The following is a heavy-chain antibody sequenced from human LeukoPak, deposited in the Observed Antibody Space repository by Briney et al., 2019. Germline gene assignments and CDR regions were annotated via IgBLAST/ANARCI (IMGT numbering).Heavy chain of an antibody. V-gene: IGHV4-59*01. CDR2: IYYSGST. J-gene: IGHJ4*02. CDR3: AREKSGSYDY. Sequence: SETLSLTCTVSGGSISSYYWSWIRQPPGKGLEWIWYIYYSGSTNYNPSLKSRVTISVDTSKNQFSLKLSSVTAADRAVYYCAREKSGSYDYWGQGTLVTVSS. D-gene: IGHD1-26*01. CDR1: GGSISSYY.